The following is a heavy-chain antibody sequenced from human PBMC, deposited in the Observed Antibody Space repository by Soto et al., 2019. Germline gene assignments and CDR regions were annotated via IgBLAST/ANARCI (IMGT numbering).Heavy chain of an antibody. CDR3: ARDVRDTGYSYWFDP. CDR1: GGSISSGGYF. D-gene: IGHD3-9*01. Sequence: SETLSLTCTVSGGSISSGGYFWSWIRQRPGKGLEWIGYMSYSGPNHYNPSLKSRATISVDTPENQFFLKLSSVTAADTAVYFCARDVRDTGYSYWFDPWGQGILVTVSS. J-gene: IGHJ5*02. CDR2: MSYSGPN. V-gene: IGHV4-31*03.